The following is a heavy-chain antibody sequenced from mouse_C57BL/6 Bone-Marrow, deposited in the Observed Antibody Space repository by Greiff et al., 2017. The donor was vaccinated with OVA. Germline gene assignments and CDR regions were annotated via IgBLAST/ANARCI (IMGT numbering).Heavy chain of an antibody. J-gene: IGHJ4*01. CDR2: INPSSGYT. D-gene: IGHD3-2*02. Sequence: VQLQQSGAELAKPGASVKLSCKASGYTFTSYWMHWVKQRPGQGLEWIGYINPSSGYTKYNQKFKDKATLTADKSSSTAYMQLSSLTYEDSAVYYCARSFELRLRAMDYWGQGTSVTVSS. CDR3: ARSFELRLRAMDY. V-gene: IGHV1-7*01. CDR1: GYTFTSYW.